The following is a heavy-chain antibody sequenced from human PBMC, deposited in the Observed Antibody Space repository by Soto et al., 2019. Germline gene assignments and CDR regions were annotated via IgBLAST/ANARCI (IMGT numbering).Heavy chain of an antibody. Sequence: QVQLVQSGAAVKKPGSSVKVSCKASGGTFSSYAISWVRQAPGQGLEWMGGIIPIFGTANYAQKFQGRVTITADESTSTAYMELSSLRAEDAAVYYCARGNVAAAGTTNNWFAPWGPGTLVTVSS. CDR1: GGTFSSYA. J-gene: IGHJ5*02. D-gene: IGHD6-13*01. CDR3: ARGNVAAAGTTNNWFAP. CDR2: IIPIFGTA. V-gene: IGHV1-69*12.